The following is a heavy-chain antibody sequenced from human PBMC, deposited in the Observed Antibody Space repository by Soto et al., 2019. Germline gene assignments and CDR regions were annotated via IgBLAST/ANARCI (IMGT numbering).Heavy chain of an antibody. D-gene: IGHD3-22*01. Sequence: EVQLVESGGGLVQPGGSLRLSCAASGFTFSSYEMNWVRQAPGKGLEWVSYISGGGSTMYYADSVKGRFTISRDNAKNSLFLQMNSLRAEDTAVYYCAREGEGSGYYSDAFDIWGQGTMVIVSS. CDR2: ISGGGSTM. V-gene: IGHV3-48*03. CDR1: GFTFSSYE. J-gene: IGHJ3*02. CDR3: AREGEGSGYYSDAFDI.